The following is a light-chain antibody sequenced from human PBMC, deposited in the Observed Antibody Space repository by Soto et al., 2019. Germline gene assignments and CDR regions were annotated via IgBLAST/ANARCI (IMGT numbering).Light chain of an antibody. Sequence: EIVLTQSPGTLSLSPGERATLSCRASQRVGGSYLAWYQQKPGQAPRLLIYGASSRATGIPDRFSGSGSGTDFTLTISRLEPEDFEVYNCQHYGTAPWTFGQGTKVEIK. V-gene: IGKV3-20*01. CDR3: QHYGTAPWT. CDR2: GAS. CDR1: QRVGGSY. J-gene: IGKJ1*01.